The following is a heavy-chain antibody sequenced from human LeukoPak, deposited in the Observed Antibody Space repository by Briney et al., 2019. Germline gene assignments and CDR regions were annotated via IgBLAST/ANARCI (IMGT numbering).Heavy chain of an antibody. CDR2: ISSSGSTI. Sequence: PGGSLRLSCAASGFTFSSYSMNWVRQAPGKGLEWVSFISSSGSTIYYADSVKGRFPISRDNAKNSLYLQMNSLRDEDTAVYYCARDAYSGYERTDYWGQGTLVTVSS. D-gene: IGHD5-12*01. V-gene: IGHV3-48*02. J-gene: IGHJ4*02. CDR1: GFTFSSYS. CDR3: ARDAYSGYERTDY.